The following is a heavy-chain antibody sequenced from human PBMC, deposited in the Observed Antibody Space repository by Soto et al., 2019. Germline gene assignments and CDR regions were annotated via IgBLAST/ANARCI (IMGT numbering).Heavy chain of an antibody. Sequence: EVQLLESGGGVVQPGGSLRLSCAASGFTFSSYVMTWVRQAPGEGLEWVSTISASGDATYHADSVRGRFTISRDNCKSTLYLQMGSLRADDTALYFCATRYCSGGTCYFESWGQGTLVAVSS. V-gene: IGHV3-23*01. D-gene: IGHD2-15*01. CDR1: GFTFSSYV. CDR2: ISASGDAT. CDR3: ATRYCSGGTCYFES. J-gene: IGHJ4*02.